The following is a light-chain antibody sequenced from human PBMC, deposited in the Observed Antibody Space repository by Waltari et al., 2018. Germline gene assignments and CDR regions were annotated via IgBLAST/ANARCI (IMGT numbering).Light chain of an antibody. CDR3: SSFTSSATWV. CDR1: NSAIGGYNY. V-gene: IGLV2-14*03. CDR2: GVS. J-gene: IGLJ3*02. Sequence: QSALTQPASLSGSPRQSITISCTGTNSAIGGYNYVSWYQHHSGKAPKLMIFGVSDRPSGVSNRFSGPKSGNTASLTISELQADDEADYYCSSFTSSATWVFGGGTKLTVL.